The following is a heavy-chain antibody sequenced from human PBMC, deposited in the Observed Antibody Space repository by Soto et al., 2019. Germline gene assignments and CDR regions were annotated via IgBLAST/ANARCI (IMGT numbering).Heavy chain of an antibody. V-gene: IGHV3-33*01. CDR3: ARDRKQWLVRNAFDI. CDR1: GFTFGRYG. Sequence: GGSLRLSCAASGFTFGRYGIHWVRQAPGKGLQWVAVIWYDGSNKYYADSVKGRFTISRDNSKNTLYLQMNSLRAEDTAVYYCARDRKQWLVRNAFDIWGQGTMVTVSS. CDR2: IWYDGSNK. J-gene: IGHJ3*02. D-gene: IGHD6-19*01.